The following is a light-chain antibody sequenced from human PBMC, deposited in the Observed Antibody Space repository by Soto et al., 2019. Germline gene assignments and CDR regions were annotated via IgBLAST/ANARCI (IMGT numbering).Light chain of an antibody. CDR1: NSDIGLFSL. J-gene: IGLJ3*02. Sequence: QSAPIQPASVSGSPGQSITISCTGTNSDIGLFSLVSWYQQYPDKAPKLILYEVSKWPSGIPHRFSGSKSGNTASLTISGLQAEDEADYYCCSYAGSRTWVFGGGTKLTVI. V-gene: IGLV2-23*02. CDR2: EVS. CDR3: CSYAGSRTWV.